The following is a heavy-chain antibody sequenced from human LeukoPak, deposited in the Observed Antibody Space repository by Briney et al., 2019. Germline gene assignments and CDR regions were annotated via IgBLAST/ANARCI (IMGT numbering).Heavy chain of an antibody. Sequence: GESLKISCKGSGYSFSNYWIGWVRQMPGKGLEWMGIIYPGDSNTKYSPSLQGQVTISVDKSISTAYLQWSSLKASDTAMYYCPRVQFGKSDYWGQGTLVTVSS. J-gene: IGHJ4*02. D-gene: IGHD3-10*01. V-gene: IGHV5-51*01. CDR2: IYPGDSNT. CDR3: PRVQFGKSDY. CDR1: GYSFSNYW.